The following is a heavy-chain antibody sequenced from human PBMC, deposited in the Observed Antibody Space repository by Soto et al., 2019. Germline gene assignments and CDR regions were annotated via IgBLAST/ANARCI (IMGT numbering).Heavy chain of an antibody. V-gene: IGHV1-18*04. Sequence: QVQLVQSGAEVKKPGASVKVSCKASGYTFTSYGISWVRQAPGQGLECMGWISAYNGNTNYAQKLQGRVTMTTDTSTSTAYMELRSLRSDDTAVYYCARERYYDSSGYRDAFDIWGQGTMVTVSS. J-gene: IGHJ3*02. D-gene: IGHD3-22*01. CDR2: ISAYNGNT. CDR1: GYTFTSYG. CDR3: ARERYYDSSGYRDAFDI.